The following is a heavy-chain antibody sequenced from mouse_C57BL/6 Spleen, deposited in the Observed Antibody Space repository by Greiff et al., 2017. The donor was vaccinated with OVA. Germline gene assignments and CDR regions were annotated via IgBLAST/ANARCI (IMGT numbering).Heavy chain of an antibody. CDR3: ARARGSGYLDY. V-gene: IGHV1-69*01. J-gene: IGHJ2*01. Sequence: QVQLQQPGAELVMPGASVKLSCKASGYTFTSYWMHWVKQRPGQGLEWIGEIDPSDSYTNYNQKFKGKSTLTVDKSSSTAYMQLSSLTSEDSAVYYCARARGSGYLDYWGQGTTLTVSS. CDR1: GYTFTSYW. CDR2: IDPSDSYT. D-gene: IGHD3-2*02.